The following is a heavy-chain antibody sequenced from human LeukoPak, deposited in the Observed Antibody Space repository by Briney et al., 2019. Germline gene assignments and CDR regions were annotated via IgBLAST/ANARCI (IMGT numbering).Heavy chain of an antibody. CDR2: IYYSGST. CDR3: ARLRVGVSSGYYYVLDY. D-gene: IGHD3-22*01. V-gene: IGHV4-59*08. CDR1: GGSISSYY. J-gene: IGHJ4*02. Sequence: SETLSLTCTVSGGSISSYYWSWIRQPPGKGLEWLGYIYYSGSTNYNPSLKSRVTISVDTSKNQFSLKLSSVTAADTAVYYCARLRVGVSSGYYYVLDYWGQGTLVTVSS.